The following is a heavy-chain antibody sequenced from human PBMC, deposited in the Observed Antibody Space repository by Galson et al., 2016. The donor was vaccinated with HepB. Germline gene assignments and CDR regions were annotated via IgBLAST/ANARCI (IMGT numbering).Heavy chain of an antibody. Sequence: SLRLSCAASGFAFSSNSMNWVRQAPGKGLEWVSAVSTSGQHTYYRDSVKGRFTISRDNSKNTLFLQMDSLRVEDTALYYCTSRRDDYFFDNWGQGTLVTVSS. CDR3: TSRRDDYFFDN. CDR1: GFAFSSNS. D-gene: IGHD5-24*01. CDR2: VSTSGQHT. J-gene: IGHJ4*02. V-gene: IGHV3-23*01.